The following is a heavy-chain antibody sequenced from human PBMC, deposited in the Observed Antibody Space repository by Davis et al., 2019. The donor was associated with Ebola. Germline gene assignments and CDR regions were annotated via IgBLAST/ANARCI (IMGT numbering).Heavy chain of an antibody. CDR3: ARGSVQFDY. CDR1: GGTFSSYT. Sequence: SVKVSCKASGGTFSSYTISWVRHAPAHALXXXXSFIPILGIANYAQKFQGRVTITADKSTSTAYMELSSLRSEDTAVYYCARGSVQFDYWGQGTLVTVSS. V-gene: IGHV1-69*10. CDR2: FIPILGIA. J-gene: IGHJ4*02.